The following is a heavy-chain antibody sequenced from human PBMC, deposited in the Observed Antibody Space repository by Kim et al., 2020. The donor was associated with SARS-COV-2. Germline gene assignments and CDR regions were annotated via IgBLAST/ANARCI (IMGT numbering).Heavy chain of an antibody. CDR2: ISYDGSNK. J-gene: IGHJ6*03. CDR1: GFTFSSYA. D-gene: IGHD3-9*01. Sequence: GGSLRLSCAASGFTFSSYAMHWVRQAPSKGLEWVAVISYDGSNKYYADSVKGRFTISRDNSKNTLYLQMNSLRAEDTAVYYCARDSWYYDILTGYYNLGPYYYYYYYIDVWGKGTTVTVSS. V-gene: IGHV3-30-3*01. CDR3: ARDSWYYDILTGYYNLGPYYYYYYYIDV.